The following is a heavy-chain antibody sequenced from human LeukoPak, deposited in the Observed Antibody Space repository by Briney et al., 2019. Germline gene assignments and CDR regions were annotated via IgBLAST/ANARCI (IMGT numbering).Heavy chain of an antibody. D-gene: IGHD3-22*01. Sequence: PSETLSLTCTVYGGSFSDYYWSWIRQPPGKGLEWIGEINHSGSTNYSPSLESRVTISVDTSNNQFSLKLSSVTAADTAVYYCARGGRSYYDSSGYYYSWGQGILVTVSS. CDR1: GGSFSDYY. V-gene: IGHV4-34*01. CDR2: INHSGST. J-gene: IGHJ4*02. CDR3: ARGGRSYYDSSGYYYS.